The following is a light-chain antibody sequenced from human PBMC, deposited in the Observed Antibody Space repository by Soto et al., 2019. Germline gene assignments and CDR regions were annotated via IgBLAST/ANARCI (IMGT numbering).Light chain of an antibody. J-gene: IGLJ2*01. Sequence: SYELTQPPSVSLAPGQTASITCGGNSIGSKSVHWYQQKPGQAPIVVIYYDSDRPSGIPERFAGSNSGNTATLTISRVEAGEEADYYCQVWDWSNDPLIFGGGTKLTLL. CDR2: YDS. V-gene: IGLV3-21*04. CDR3: QVWDWSNDPLI. CDR1: SIGSKS.